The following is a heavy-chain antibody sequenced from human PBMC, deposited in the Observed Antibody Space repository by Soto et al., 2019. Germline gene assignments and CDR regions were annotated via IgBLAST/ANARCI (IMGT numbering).Heavy chain of an antibody. Sequence: QAQLVQSGAEVKKPGASVKVSCKASGFTFTSSAITWVRQAPGQGLEWVGWMNAYNGDTKYEQKLQGRVTMTTDTSTSTAYVELRSLRSDDTAVYYCARDGDSTGYYSCFDYWGQGTLVTVSS. CDR1: GFTFTSSA. D-gene: IGHD3-22*01. V-gene: IGHV1-18*01. CDR2: MNAYNGDT. J-gene: IGHJ4*02. CDR3: ARDGDSTGYYSCFDY.